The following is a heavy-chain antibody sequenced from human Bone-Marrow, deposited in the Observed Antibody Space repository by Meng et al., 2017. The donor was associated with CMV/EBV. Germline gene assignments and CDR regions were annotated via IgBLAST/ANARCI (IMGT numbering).Heavy chain of an antibody. J-gene: IGHJ6*02. D-gene: IGHD3-22*01. Sequence: GESLKISCKGSGYSFTSYWIGWVRQMPGKGLEWMGIIYPGDSDTRYSPSFQGQVTISADKSISTAYLQWSSLKASDTAMYYCARHGSREVYYYDSSGYYDYYVMDVWGQGTTVTVSS. CDR1: GYSFTSYW. CDR2: IYPGDSDT. CDR3: ARHGSREVYYYDSSGYYDYYVMDV. V-gene: IGHV5-51*01.